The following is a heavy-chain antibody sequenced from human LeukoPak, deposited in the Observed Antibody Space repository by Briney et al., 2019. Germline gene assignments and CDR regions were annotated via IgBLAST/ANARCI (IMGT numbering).Heavy chain of an antibody. V-gene: IGHV1-24*01. CDR2: FDPEDGET. J-gene: IGHJ6*02. CDR1: GYTLTELS. D-gene: IGHD4-17*01. CDR3: ATDDPGYGDYGMDV. Sequence: ASVKVSCKVSGYTLTELSMHWVRQAPGKGLEWMGGFDPEDGETIYAQKFQGRVTMTEDTSTDTAYMELSSLRSEDTAVYYCATDDPGYGDYGMDVWGQGTTVTVSS.